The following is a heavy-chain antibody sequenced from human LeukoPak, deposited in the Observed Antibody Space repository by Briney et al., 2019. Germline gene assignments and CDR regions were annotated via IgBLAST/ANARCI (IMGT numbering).Heavy chain of an antibody. CDR3: ARTRRPLGYCSGGSCPFDY. CDR1: GYTFTSYY. CDR2: INPSGGST. Sequence: ASVKVSCKASGYTFTSYYMHWVRQAPGQGLEWMGIINPSGGSTSYAQKFQGRVTMTRDTSTSTVYMELSSPRSEDTAVYYCARTRRPLGYCSGGSCPFDYWGQGTLVTVSS. J-gene: IGHJ4*02. D-gene: IGHD2-15*01. V-gene: IGHV1-46*01.